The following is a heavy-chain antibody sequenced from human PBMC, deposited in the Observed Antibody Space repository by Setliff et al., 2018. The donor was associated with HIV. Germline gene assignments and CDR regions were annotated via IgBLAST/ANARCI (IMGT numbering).Heavy chain of an antibody. V-gene: IGHV4-39*01. J-gene: IGHJ5*01. CDR1: GGSISSSTYY. CDR3: ARTTYSGSYFNDS. CDR2: IHFSGST. D-gene: IGHD1-26*01. Sequence: PSETLSLTCTVSGGSISSSTYYWGWIRQPPGKGLEWIGNIHFSGSTYYNPSLKSRVTVSVDPSKNPFSLKLSSVTAADTAVYYCARTTYSGSYFNDSWGQGTLVTVS.